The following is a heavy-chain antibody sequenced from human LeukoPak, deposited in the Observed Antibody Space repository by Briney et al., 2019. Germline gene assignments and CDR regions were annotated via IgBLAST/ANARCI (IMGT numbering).Heavy chain of an antibody. D-gene: IGHD3-10*01. CDR1: GFTFSSYS. CDR3: ARGGGRNTGYFDY. CDR2: ISSSSSYI. V-gene: IGHV3-21*01. Sequence: TVGSLRLSCAASGFTFSSYSMNWVRQAPGKGLEWVSSISSSSSYIYYADSVKGRFTISRDNAKNSLYLQMNSLRAEDTAVYYCARGGGRNTGYFDYWGQGTLVTVSS. J-gene: IGHJ4*02.